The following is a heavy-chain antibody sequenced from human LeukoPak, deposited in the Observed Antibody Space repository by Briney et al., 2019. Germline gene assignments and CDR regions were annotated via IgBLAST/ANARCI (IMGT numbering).Heavy chain of an antibody. CDR3: ARESMVRGRSPNCFDP. V-gene: IGHV4-34*01. CDR1: GGSFSGYY. J-gene: IGHJ5*02. CDR2: INHSGST. Sequence: PSETLSLTCAVYGGSFSGYYWSWICQPPGKGLEWIGEINHSGSTNYNPSLKSRVTISVDTSKNQFSLKLSSVTAADTAVYYCARESMVRGRSPNCFDPWGQGTLVTVSS. D-gene: IGHD3-10*01.